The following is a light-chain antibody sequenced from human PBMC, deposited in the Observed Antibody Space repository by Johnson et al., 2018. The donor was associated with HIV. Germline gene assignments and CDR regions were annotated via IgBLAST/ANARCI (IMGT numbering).Light chain of an antibody. V-gene: IGLV1-51*01. J-gene: IGLJ1*01. Sequence: QSVLTQPPSVSAAPGQKVTISCSGSSSDMGNYAVSWYQQLPGTAPKLLIYDNNKRPSEIPDRISGSKSGTSATLGITRLQPGDEADDNCGTWDSRLSAGHVFGSGTKATVL. CDR3: GTWDSRLSAGHV. CDR2: DNN. CDR1: SSDMGNYA.